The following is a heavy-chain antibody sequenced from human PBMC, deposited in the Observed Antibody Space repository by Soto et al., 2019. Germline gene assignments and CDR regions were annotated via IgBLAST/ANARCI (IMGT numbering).Heavy chain of an antibody. CDR1: GFIFDIYS. CDR2: ISSSSSYI. V-gene: IGHV3-21*01. CDR3: ARDRGAASDIRYYYYGIDV. Sequence: EVQLVESGGGLVKPGGSLRLSCAASGFIFDIYSMTWVRQAPGKGLEWVSSISSSSSYIYYADSVKGRFTISRDNAENSLYLQMSSLRADDTAAYYCARDRGAASDIRYYYYGIDVWGQGTTVTVSS. J-gene: IGHJ6*02. D-gene: IGHD3-10*01.